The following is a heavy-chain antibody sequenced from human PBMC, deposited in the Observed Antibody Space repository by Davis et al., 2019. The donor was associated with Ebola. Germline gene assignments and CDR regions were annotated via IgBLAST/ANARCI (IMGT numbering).Heavy chain of an antibody. CDR3: ARVDYGDLFYYFDY. V-gene: IGHV1-2*02. J-gene: IGHJ4*02. CDR1: GYTFTGYY. CDR2: INPNSGGT. D-gene: IGHD4-17*01. Sequence: ASVKVSCKASGYTFTGYYMHWVRQAPGQGLEWMGWINPNSGGTNYAQKFQGRVTMTRDTSISTAYMELSRLRSEDTAVYYCARVDYGDLFYYFDYWGQGTLVTVSS.